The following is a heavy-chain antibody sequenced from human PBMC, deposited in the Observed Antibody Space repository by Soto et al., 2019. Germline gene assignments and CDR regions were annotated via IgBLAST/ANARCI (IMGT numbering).Heavy chain of an antibody. CDR1: GGSFSGYY. CDR2: INHSGST. Sequence: WETLSLTCAVYGGSFSGYYWSWIRQPPGKGLEWIGEINHSGSTNYNPSLKSRVTISVDTSKNQFSLKLSSVTAADTAVYYCARGRGLRLGSYYYYYGMDVWGQGTTVTVSS. V-gene: IGHV4-34*01. CDR3: ARGRGLRLGSYYYYYGMDV. D-gene: IGHD3-16*01. J-gene: IGHJ6*02.